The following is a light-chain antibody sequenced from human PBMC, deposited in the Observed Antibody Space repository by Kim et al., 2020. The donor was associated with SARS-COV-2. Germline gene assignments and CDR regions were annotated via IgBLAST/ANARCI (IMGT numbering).Light chain of an antibody. CDR2: AAS. CDR3: QQCNISPLT. Sequence: DIQMTQSPSSLSASVGDRVTITCRASQSISSCLDWYQQRQGKAPKLLIYAASSLESGVPSRFSGSGSGTDFTLTISSLQPDDFATYYCQQCNISPLTFGQGTRLEIK. CDR1: QSISSC. V-gene: IGKV1-39*01. J-gene: IGKJ5*01.